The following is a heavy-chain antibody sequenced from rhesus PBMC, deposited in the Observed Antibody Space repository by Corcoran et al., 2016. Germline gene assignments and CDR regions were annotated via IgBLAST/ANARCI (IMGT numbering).Heavy chain of an antibody. CDR3: ARRRVAAAGTDYGLDS. CDR2: ISGSRGST. J-gene: IGHJ6*01. V-gene: IGHV4-99*01. CDR1: GYSISSGYY. D-gene: IGHD6-31*01. Sequence: QVQLQESGPGLVKPSETLSLTCAVSGYSISSGYYWGWIRQPPGKGLEYLGYISGSRGSTYYNPSLKSRVTMSKDTSKNQFSLKLSSVTAADTAVYYCARRRVAAAGTDYGLDSWGQGVVVTVSS.